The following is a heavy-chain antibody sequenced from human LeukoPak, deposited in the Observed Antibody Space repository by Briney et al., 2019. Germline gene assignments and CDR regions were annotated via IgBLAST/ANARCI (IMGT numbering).Heavy chain of an antibody. CDR3: AKVAVTLYYFDY. D-gene: IGHD4-17*01. J-gene: IGHJ4*02. CDR1: GFPFSRYS. V-gene: IGHV3-21*01. Sequence: GGSLRLSCAASGFPFSRYSMNWVRQAPGEGPEWVSSISSSSSNKDYVDSVKGRFTISRDNAKSSLYLQMNSLRPEDTAFYYCAKVAVTLYYFDYWGQGTLVTVSS. CDR2: ISSSSSNK.